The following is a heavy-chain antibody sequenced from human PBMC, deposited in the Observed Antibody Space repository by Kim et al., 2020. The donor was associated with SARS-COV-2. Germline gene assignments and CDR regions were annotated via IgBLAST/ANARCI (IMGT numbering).Heavy chain of an antibody. V-gene: IGHV3-7*01. J-gene: IGHJ4*02. D-gene: IGHD6-19*01. Sequence: GGSLRLSCAASGFTFSSSWMSWVRQAPGKGLEWVANIKEDGSEIYYVDSVKGRFTISRDNAKKSLYLQMNSLRVEDTGVYYCARDGYSSGWHTRYFDYWGQGTLVTVSP. CDR2: IKEDGSEI. CDR1: GFTFSSSW. CDR3: ARDGYSSGWHTRYFDY.